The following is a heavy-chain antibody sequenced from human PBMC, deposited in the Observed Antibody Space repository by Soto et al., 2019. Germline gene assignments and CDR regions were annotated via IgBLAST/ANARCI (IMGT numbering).Heavy chain of an antibody. CDR1: GFTFSSYA. CDR3: ARGPSSLTRFDY. D-gene: IGHD6-19*01. V-gene: IGHV3-30-3*01. Sequence: GGSLRLSCAASGFTFSSYAMHWVRQAPGKGLEWVAVISYDGSNKYFADSVKGRFTISRDNSKNTLYLQMNSLRGEDTAVYYCARGPSSLTRFDYWGQGTLVTVSS. J-gene: IGHJ4*02. CDR2: ISYDGSNK.